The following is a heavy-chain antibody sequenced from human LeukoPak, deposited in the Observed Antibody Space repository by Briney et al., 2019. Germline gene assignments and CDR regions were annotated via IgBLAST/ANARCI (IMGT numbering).Heavy chain of an antibody. V-gene: IGHV3-30*04. CDR2: ISFDGTDA. D-gene: IGHD4-17*01. CDR3: ARATAPVTRISSFDI. J-gene: IGHJ3*02. Sequence: GGSLRLSCAASGFTFSSYAIHWVRQAPGKGLEWVAVISFDGTDAFYADSVKGRFTISRDNSKNTLYLQMNSLRADDTAVYYCARATAPVTRISSFDIWGQGTMVTVSS. CDR1: GFTFSSYA.